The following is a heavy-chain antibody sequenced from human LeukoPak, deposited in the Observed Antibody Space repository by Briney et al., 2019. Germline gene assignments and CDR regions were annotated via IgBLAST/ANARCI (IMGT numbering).Heavy chain of an antibody. Sequence: SETLSLTCAVYGGSFSGYYWSWIRQPPGKGLEWIGEINHSGSTNYNPSLKSRVTISVDTSKNQFSLKLSSVPAADTAVYYCARGGDWAHDYWGQGTLVTVSS. CDR3: ARGGDWAHDY. CDR1: GGSFSGYY. V-gene: IGHV4-34*01. J-gene: IGHJ4*02. CDR2: INHSGST. D-gene: IGHD3-9*01.